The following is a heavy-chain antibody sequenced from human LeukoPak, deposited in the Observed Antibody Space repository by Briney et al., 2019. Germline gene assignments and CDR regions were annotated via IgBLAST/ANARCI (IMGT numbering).Heavy chain of an antibody. CDR2: INHSGST. CDR3: ARGGYDFWSGYPLDY. CDR1: GQSFSGYY. J-gene: IGHJ4*02. D-gene: IGHD3-3*01. Sequence: PSETLSLTCAVYGQSFSGYYWRWLRQPPGRGLEWVGEINHSGSTNYNPSLKSRVTISLDTSKNQFSLKLSSVTAADTAVYYCARGGYDFWSGYPLDYWGQGTLVTVSS. V-gene: IGHV4-34*01.